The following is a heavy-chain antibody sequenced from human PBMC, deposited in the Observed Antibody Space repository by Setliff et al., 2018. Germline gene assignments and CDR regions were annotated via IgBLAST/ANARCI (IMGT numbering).Heavy chain of an antibody. CDR1: GYTFTGYY. D-gene: IGHD6-19*01. V-gene: IGHV1-2*02. CDR2: INPNSGGT. J-gene: IGHJ4*02. CDR3: ARKGSVYSSGWYFDY. Sequence: ASVKVSCKASGYTFTGYYMHWVRQAPGQGLEWMGWINPNSGGTNYAQKFQGRVTMTRDTSISTAYMELSRLRSDDTAVYYCARKGSVYSSGWYFDYWGQGTLVTVSS.